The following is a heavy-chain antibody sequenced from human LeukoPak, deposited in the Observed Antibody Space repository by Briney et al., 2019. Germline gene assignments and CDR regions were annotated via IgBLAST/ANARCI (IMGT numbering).Heavy chain of an antibody. J-gene: IGHJ4*02. CDR1: GYTFTGYY. Sequence: ASVKVSCKASGYTFTGYYMHWVRQAPGQGLEWMGWISADNGNTNYVRKFQGRVTMTTDTSTSTAYMELRSLRSDDTAVYYCARALYHTFDYWGQGTLVTVSS. CDR3: ARALYHTFDY. CDR2: ISADNGNT. D-gene: IGHD2-2*01. V-gene: IGHV1-18*04.